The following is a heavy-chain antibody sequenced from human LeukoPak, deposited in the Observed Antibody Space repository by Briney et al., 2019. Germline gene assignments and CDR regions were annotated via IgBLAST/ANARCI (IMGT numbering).Heavy chain of an antibody. CDR3: AGRQFDSHYYYGMDV. J-gene: IGHJ6*02. Sequence: KSSETLSLTCTVSGGSISSYYWSWIRQPAGKGLEWIGRIYITGSTNYNPSLKSRVTMSVDTSKNQFSLKLSSVTAADTAVYSCAGRQFDSHYYYGMDVWGQGTTVTVSS. CDR1: GGSISSYY. CDR2: IYITGST. V-gene: IGHV4-4*07. D-gene: IGHD2-15*01.